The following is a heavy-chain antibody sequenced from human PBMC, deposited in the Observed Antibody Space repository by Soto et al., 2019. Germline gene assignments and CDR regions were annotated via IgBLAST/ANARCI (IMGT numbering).Heavy chain of an antibody. J-gene: IGHJ4*02. Sequence: SETLSLTCTVSGGSISSYYWSCIRQPPGKGLEWIGYIYYSGSTNYNSSLKSRVTISVDTSKNQFSLKLNSVTAADTAVYYCARSHYDSSGYPFDYWGQGTLVPSPQ. CDR3: ARSHYDSSGYPFDY. CDR2: IYYSGST. D-gene: IGHD3-22*01. V-gene: IGHV4-59*01. CDR1: GGSISSYY.